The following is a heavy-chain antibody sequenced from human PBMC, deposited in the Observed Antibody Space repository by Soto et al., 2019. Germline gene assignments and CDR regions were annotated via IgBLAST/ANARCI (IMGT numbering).Heavy chain of an antibody. CDR3: SSVPTYYTIRGYMEY. CDR1: AFLFSGYY. CDR2: INLKSGDT. D-gene: IGHD3-3*01. V-gene: IGHV1-2*02. J-gene: IGHJ4*02. Sequence: QVQLVQSGAEVKKPGASVKVSSKTPAFLFSGYYIHWVRQAPGQGLEWMGWINLKSGDTKYAQSFQRRLTMTRDTSVPTVYMELSGLRSDDTAVYFCSSVPTYYTIRGYMEYWGQGTLVSVSS.